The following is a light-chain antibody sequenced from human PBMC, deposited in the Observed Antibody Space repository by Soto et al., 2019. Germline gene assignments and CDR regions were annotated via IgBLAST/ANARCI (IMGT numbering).Light chain of an antibody. CDR3: SSYTSTTLV. Sequence: QSALTQPPSASGSPGQSVTISCTGTSSDVGGYNYASWYQQHPGKAPKVMIFEVSKRPSGVSNRFSGSKSGNTASLTISGLQAEDEADYYCSSYTSTTLVFGGGTQLTVL. CDR2: EVS. J-gene: IGLJ2*01. V-gene: IGLV2-14*01. CDR1: SSDVGGYNY.